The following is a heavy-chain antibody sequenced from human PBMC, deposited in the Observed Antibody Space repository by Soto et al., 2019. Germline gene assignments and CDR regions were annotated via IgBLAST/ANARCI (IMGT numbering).Heavy chain of an antibody. Sequence: QVQLVQSGAEVKKPGSSVKVSCEAPGGTFDHAAITWVRQAPGQGLEWVGGINPMFNSTHYAQKFQVRVTITADAVTSTAFMELRGLTSDETAVYYCARQIFAADYWGQGTLLVVSS. D-gene: IGHD3-9*01. CDR1: GGTFDHAA. CDR2: INPMFNST. CDR3: ARQIFAADY. V-gene: IGHV1-69*01. J-gene: IGHJ4*02.